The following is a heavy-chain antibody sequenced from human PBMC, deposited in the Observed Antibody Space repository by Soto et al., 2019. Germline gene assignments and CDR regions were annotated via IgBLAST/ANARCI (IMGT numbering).Heavy chain of an antibody. D-gene: IGHD3-10*01. V-gene: IGHV3-48*03. Sequence: RLSCAASGFTFSSYEMNWVRQAPGKGLEWVSYISSSGSTIYYADSVKGRFTISRDNAKNSLYLQMNSLRAEDTAVYYCARGADGSGSEGYYGMDVWGQGTTVTVPS. CDR2: ISSSGSTI. CDR3: ARGADGSGSEGYYGMDV. J-gene: IGHJ6*02. CDR1: GFTFSSYE.